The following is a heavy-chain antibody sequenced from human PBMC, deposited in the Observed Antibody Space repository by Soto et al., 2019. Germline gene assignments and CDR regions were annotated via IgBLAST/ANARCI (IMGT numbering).Heavy chain of an antibody. D-gene: IGHD3-9*01. CDR2: ISYDGSNK. CDR3: ARDSDILTGYYGDFDY. Sequence: PWGSPRLSCAACGVTVCSYAMDGVRQEPGKGLEWVAVISYDGSNKYYADSVKGRFTISRDNSKNTLYLQMNSLRAEDTAVYYCARDSDILTGYYGDFDYWGQGTLLTVSS. J-gene: IGHJ4*02. V-gene: IGHV3-30-3*01. CDR1: GVTVCSYA.